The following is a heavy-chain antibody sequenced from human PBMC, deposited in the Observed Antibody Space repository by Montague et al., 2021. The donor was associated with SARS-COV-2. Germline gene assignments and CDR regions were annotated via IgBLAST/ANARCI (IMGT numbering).Heavy chain of an antibody. D-gene: IGHD6-6*01. V-gene: IGHV4-59*08. CDR2: IYYSGTA. CDR1: GGSISTYY. CDR3: ARLVEGRETRFDP. J-gene: IGHJ5*02. Sequence: SETLSLTCTVSGGSISTYYWSWIRQPPGKGLEWIGYIYYSGTANYNPSLKSRVTISVDTSKNQFSLKVRSVTAADTAVYYCARLVEGRETRFDPWGQGTLVTVSS.